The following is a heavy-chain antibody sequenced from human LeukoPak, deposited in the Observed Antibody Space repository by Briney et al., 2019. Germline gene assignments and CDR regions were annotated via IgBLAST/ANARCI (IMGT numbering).Heavy chain of an antibody. CDR3: ARDSYIMYYYDSSGYYYFDY. CDR1: GFSFGIYG. V-gene: IGHV3-7*01. CDR2: IKQDGSEK. D-gene: IGHD3-22*01. J-gene: IGHJ4*02. Sequence: GGSLRLSCAASGFSFGIYGMSWVRQAPGKGLEWVAKIKQDGSEKYYVDSVKGRFTISRDNAKNSLYLQMNSLRAEDTAVYYCARDSYIMYYYDSSGYYYFDYWGQGTLVTVSS.